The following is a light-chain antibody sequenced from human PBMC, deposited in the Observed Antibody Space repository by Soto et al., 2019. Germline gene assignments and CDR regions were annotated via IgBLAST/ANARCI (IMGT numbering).Light chain of an antibody. CDR2: DVS. CDR1: SSDVGGYNY. V-gene: IGLV2-14*03. J-gene: IGLJ1*01. CDR3: SSYTPSNIRLID. Sequence: QSVLTQPASVSGSPGQSITISCTGTSSDVGGYNYVSWYQHHPGKAPKLMIFDVSNRPSGVSNRFSGSKSGNTASLTISGLQPEDEADYYCSSYTPSNIRLIDFGPGTKVPVL.